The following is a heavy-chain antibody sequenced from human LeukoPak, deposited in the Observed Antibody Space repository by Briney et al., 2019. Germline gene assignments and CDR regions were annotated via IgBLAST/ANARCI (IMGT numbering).Heavy chain of an antibody. J-gene: IGHJ6*03. Sequence: HTGGSLRLSCAASGFTFSSYEMNWVRQAPGKGLEWVSYISSSGSTIYYADSVKGRFTISRDNAKNSLYLQMNSLRAEDTAVYYCARVRAYYGSGSPIPPYYYYYMDVWGKGTTVTISS. V-gene: IGHV3-48*03. CDR3: ARVRAYYGSGSPIPPYYYYYMDV. D-gene: IGHD3-10*01. CDR2: ISSSGSTI. CDR1: GFTFSSYE.